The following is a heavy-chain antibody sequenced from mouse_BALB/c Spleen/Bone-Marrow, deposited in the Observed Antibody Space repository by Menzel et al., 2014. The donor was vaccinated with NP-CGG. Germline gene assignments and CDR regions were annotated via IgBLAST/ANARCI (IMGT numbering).Heavy chain of an antibody. CDR1: GFTFSSYY. J-gene: IGHJ4*01. Sequence: DVMLVESGGGLVKLGGSLKLSCAASGFTFSSYYMSWVRQNPEKRLELVAAINRNGGSIYYPDTVQGRFTISRDNAKNTLYLQMSSPKSEDTALYYCARQDYGYDGGAMDYWGQGTSVTVSS. V-gene: IGHV5-6-2*01. D-gene: IGHD2-2*01. CDR2: INRNGGSI. CDR3: ARQDYGYDGGAMDY.